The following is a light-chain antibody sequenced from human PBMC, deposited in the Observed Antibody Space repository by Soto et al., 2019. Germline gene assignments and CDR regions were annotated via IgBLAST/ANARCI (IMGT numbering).Light chain of an antibody. Sequence: QSALTQPASVSGSPGQSITISCTGTSSDVGTYNYDSWYQQHPGKAPKLMIYDVSNRPSGVSNRFSGSKSGNTASLTISGLQAEDEADYYCSSHTGSTVVFGGGTKLTVL. CDR3: SSHTGSTVV. CDR1: SSDVGTYNY. J-gene: IGLJ2*01. CDR2: DVS. V-gene: IGLV2-14*01.